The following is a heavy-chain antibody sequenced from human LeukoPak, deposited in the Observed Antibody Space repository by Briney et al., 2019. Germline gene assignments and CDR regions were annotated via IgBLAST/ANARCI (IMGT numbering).Heavy chain of an antibody. CDR3: ARGSSGWYLLPWFDP. V-gene: IGHV3-21*01. D-gene: IGHD6-19*01. CDR1: GFTFSSYS. CDR2: ISSSSSYI. Sequence: PGGSLRLSCAASGFTFSSYSMNWVRQAPGKGLEWVSSISSSSSYIYYADSVKGRFTISRDNAKNSLYLQMNSLRAEDTAVYYCARGSSGWYLLPWFDPWGQGTLVTVSS. J-gene: IGHJ5*02.